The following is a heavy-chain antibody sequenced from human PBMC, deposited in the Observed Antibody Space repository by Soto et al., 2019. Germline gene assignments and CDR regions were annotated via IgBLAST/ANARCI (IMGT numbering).Heavy chain of an antibody. CDR2: IFHTGSA. J-gene: IGHJ4*02. V-gene: IGHV4-4*02. CDR3: ARHIAVSGTRGFDH. CDR1: GGSITSNW. Sequence: QVQLQESGPGLMKPSGTLSLTCAVSGGSITSNWWSWVRQPPGKGLEWIAEIFHTGSANYNPSLRCRLTISMDKSRSPLSLTLSSVTAADAAVYYCARHIAVSGTRGFDHWGQGTLVTVSS. D-gene: IGHD2-21*01.